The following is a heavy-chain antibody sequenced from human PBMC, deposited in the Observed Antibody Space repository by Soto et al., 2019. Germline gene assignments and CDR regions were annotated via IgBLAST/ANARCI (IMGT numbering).Heavy chain of an antibody. V-gene: IGHV4-38-2*02. CDR2: IYHSGST. CDR1: GYSIISGYY. CDR3: ARNNGGDFSLDY. D-gene: IGHD2-21*02. Sequence: LSLTCTVSGYSIISGYYWGWIRQPPGKGLEWIGNIYHSGSTYDNPSLKSRVTISVDTSKNQFSLKLSSVTAADTAVYYCARNNGGDFSLDYWGQGTLVTVSS. J-gene: IGHJ4*02.